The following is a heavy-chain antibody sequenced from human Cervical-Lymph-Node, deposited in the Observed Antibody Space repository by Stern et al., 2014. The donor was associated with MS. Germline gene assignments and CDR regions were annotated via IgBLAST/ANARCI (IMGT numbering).Heavy chain of an antibody. D-gene: IGHD1-26*01. V-gene: IGHV3-33*01. CDR3: ARDCKLRYYYYGMDV. CDR1: GFTFSSYG. J-gene: IGHJ6*02. Sequence: VQLVQSGGGVVQPGRSLRLSCAASGFTFSSYGMHWVRQAPGKGLEWVAVIWYDGSNKYYADSVKGRFTISRDNSKNTLYLQMNSLRAEDTAVYCWARDCKLRYYYYGMDVWGQGTTVTVSS. CDR2: IWYDGSNK.